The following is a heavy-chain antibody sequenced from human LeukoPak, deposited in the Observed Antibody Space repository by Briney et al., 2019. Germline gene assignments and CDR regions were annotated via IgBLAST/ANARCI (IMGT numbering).Heavy chain of an antibody. D-gene: IGHD6-13*01. CDR2: IYYSGST. J-gene: IGHJ4*02. CDR3: ARASSGSSWAFDY. V-gene: IGHV4-39*01. Sequence: SETLSLTCTVSDGSISSNSYYWGWIRQPPGQGLERIGSIYYSGSTYYNPSLESRVTISVDTSKNQLSLKLSSVTAADTAVYYCARASSGSSWAFDYWGLGTLVTVSS. CDR1: DGSISSNSYY.